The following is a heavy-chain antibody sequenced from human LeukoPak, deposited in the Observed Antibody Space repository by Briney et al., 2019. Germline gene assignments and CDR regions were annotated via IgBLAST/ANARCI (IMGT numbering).Heavy chain of an antibody. CDR2: ISTSTGDT. CDR1: GYSFILYG. D-gene: IGHD3-22*01. CDR3: ARGLKYYYDSSDYPTPTFDY. J-gene: IGHJ4*02. Sequence: ASVKVSCKTSGYSFILYGISWVRQAPGQGPEWMGWISTSTGDTKYTQKFQGRVTLTTDTSTSTAYMELSSLRSDDTAVYYCARGLKYYYDSSDYPTPTFDYWGQGTLVTVSS. V-gene: IGHV1-18*01.